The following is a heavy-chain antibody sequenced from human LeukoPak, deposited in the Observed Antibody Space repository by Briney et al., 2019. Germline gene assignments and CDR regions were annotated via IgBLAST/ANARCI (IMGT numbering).Heavy chain of an antibody. D-gene: IGHD7-27*01. V-gene: IGHV3-23*01. Sequence: GGSLRLSCVASGFTFTNSAMQWVRQAPGKGLEWVSTIGATGANTYYADSVRGRFTISRDNSRNTVSLQMNSLRVEDAAVYYCARRPNWGFSDFWGPRTLVTVSP. J-gene: IGHJ4*02. CDR2: IGATGANT. CDR1: GFTFTNSA. CDR3: ARRPNWGFSDF.